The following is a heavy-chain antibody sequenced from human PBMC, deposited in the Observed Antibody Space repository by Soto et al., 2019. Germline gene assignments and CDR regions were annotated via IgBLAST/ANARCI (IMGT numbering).Heavy chain of an antibody. J-gene: IGHJ3*02. V-gene: IGHV3-23*01. D-gene: IGHD4-17*01. CDR2: ISGSGDNT. Sequence: PGGSLRLSCAASGFTFSSYDMSWVRQAPGKGLEWVSVISGSGDNTYYADSVKGRFTFSRDNSKNTLYLQMNSLRAEDTAVYYCAKDRAVTNDAFDMWGQGTVVTVSS. CDR3: AKDRAVTNDAFDM. CDR1: GFTFSSYD.